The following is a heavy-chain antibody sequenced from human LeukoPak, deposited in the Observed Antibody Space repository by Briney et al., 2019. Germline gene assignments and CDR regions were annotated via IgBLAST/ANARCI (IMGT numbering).Heavy chain of an antibody. CDR3: ARGLDDTTILTLFDY. CDR1: GGSFSGYY. J-gene: IGHJ4*02. D-gene: IGHD5-18*01. V-gene: IGHV4-34*01. Sequence: SETLSLTCAVYGGSFSGYYWSWIRQPPGRGLEWIGEVNHSGSTNYNPSLKSRVTISVDTSKNQFSLKLSSVTAADTALYYRARGLDDTTILTLFDYWGQGTLVTVSS. CDR2: VNHSGST.